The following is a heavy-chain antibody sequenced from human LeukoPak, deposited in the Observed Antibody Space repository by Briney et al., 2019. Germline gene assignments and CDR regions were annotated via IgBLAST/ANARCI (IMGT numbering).Heavy chain of an antibody. CDR2: IRYDGSDS. CDR3: TTEGPTNYYDSSGWRDY. J-gene: IGHJ4*02. V-gene: IGHV3-30*02. Sequence: GGSLRLSCSAFGFTFGDYAFHWVRQAPGKGLEWLAFIRYDGSDSYYADSVKGRFTISRDNAKNSLYLQMNSLKTEDTAVYYCTTEGPTNYYDSSGWRDYWGQGTLVTVSS. D-gene: IGHD3-22*01. CDR1: GFTFGDYA.